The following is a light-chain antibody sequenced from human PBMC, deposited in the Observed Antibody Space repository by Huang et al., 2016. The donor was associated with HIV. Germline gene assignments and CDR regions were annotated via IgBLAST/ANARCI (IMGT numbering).Light chain of an antibody. CDR3: QQRSNWPPEGT. V-gene: IGKV3-11*01. CDR1: QSISSY. CDR2: DAS. Sequence: EIVLTQSPATLSLSPGERATLSCRASQSISSYLAWYQQQPGQAPRLLLYDASNRATGVPARFSGSGSGTDFTLTSSSLEPEDFAVYYCQQRSNWPPEGTFGQGTKVEIK. J-gene: IGKJ1*01.